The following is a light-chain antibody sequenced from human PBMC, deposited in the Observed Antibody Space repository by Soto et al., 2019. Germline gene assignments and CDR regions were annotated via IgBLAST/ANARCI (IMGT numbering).Light chain of an antibody. CDR2: ASS. J-gene: IGKJ1*01. CDR1: QDIRTE. Sequence: AIQMTQSPSSLSASVGDRVTITCRASQDIRTELGWYQQKPGKAPKLLIYASSSLQSGVPSRFSGCGSGTDFTLIISSLQPEDFATYYCLQDSKYPRTFGQGTKVEIK. V-gene: IGKV1-6*01. CDR3: LQDSKYPRT.